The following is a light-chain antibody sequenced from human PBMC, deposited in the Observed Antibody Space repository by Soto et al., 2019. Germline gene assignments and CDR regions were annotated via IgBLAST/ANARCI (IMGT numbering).Light chain of an antibody. CDR2: DAS. CDR3: QQRSNWLT. J-gene: IGKJ4*01. Sequence: EIVLTQSPATLSLSPGERATLSGRASQSVSSYLAWYQQKPGQAPRLLIYDASNRATGIPARFSGSGSGTDFTLTISSLENEDFAVYYCQQRSNWLTFGGGTKVEIK. CDR1: QSVSSY. V-gene: IGKV3-11*01.